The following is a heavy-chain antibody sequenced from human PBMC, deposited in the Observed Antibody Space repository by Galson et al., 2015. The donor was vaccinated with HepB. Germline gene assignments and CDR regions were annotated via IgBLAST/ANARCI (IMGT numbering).Heavy chain of an antibody. V-gene: IGHV3-23*01. CDR3: AKDLSLWPTPYYFDS. CDR2: ISGSLNTT. CDR1: GFTFRLYA. Sequence: SLRLSCAASGFTFRLYAMSWVRQTPGKGLEWVSGISGSLNTTYYTDSVKGRFTISRDNSKNTVYLQMNGLRAEDTAVYYCAKDLSLWPTPYYFDSWGQGTLVTVSS. J-gene: IGHJ4*02.